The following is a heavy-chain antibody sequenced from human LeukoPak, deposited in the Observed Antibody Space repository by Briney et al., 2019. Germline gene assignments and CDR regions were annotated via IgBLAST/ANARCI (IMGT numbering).Heavy chain of an antibody. J-gene: IGHJ5*02. CDR1: GGSISSYY. Sequence: SETLSLTCTVSGGSISSYYWSWIRQPPGKGLEWIGYIYYSGSTNYNPSLKSRVTISVDTSSNQFSLKLTSVTAADTAVYYCARHDCSRTSCSANWFDPWGQGTLVTVSS. D-gene: IGHD2-2*01. CDR3: ARHDCSRTSCSANWFDP. V-gene: IGHV4-59*08. CDR2: IYYSGST.